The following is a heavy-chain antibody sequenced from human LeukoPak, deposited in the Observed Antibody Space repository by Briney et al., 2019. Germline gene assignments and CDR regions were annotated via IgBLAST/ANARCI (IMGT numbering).Heavy chain of an antibody. Sequence: SETLSLTCTVSGGSISSHYWSWIRQPPGKGLEWIGYIDYSGSTKFNPSLKSRVTISVDTSKNQFSLKLSSVTAADTAVYYCARGGGVTYYDSTGYLWYFDYWGQGTLVTVSS. CDR3: ARGGGVTYYDSTGYLWYFDY. D-gene: IGHD3-22*01. V-gene: IGHV4-59*11. CDR1: GGSISSHY. J-gene: IGHJ4*02. CDR2: IDYSGST.